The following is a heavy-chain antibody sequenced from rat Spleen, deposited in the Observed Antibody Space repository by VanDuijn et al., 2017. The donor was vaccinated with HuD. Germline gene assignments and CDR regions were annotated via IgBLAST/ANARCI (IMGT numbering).Heavy chain of an antibody. J-gene: IGHJ2*01. Sequence: EVQLVESGGGLVQPGRSLKLSCAASGFTFSNYYMAWVRQAPTKGLEWVAHISTGGGNTYYRYPVKGRFTLSRDNAKSTLYLQMDSLRSEDTATYYCSTAGSFTDYYFAGGFDYWGQGVMVTVSS. CDR3: STAGSFTDYYFAGGFDY. V-gene: IGHV5-27*01. D-gene: IGHD1-6*01. CDR2: ISTGGGNT. CDR1: GFTFSNYY.